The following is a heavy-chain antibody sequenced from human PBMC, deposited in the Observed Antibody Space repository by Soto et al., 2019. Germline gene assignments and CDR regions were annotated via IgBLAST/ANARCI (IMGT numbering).Heavy chain of an antibody. V-gene: IGHV2-26*01. CDR1: GFSLRNERMG. J-gene: IGHJ2*01. CDR2: IFSNDAK. Sequence: QVTLKESGPVLVNPTETLTLTCTVSGFSLRNERMGVSWIRQRPGKALEWLAHIFSNDAKSSTTSLKSRLTIAKDTSKSQVVLTMTNMDPVDTATYHCARIRYGDYGHWYFDLWGRGTLVTVSS. D-gene: IGHD4-17*01. CDR3: ARIRYGDYGHWYFDL.